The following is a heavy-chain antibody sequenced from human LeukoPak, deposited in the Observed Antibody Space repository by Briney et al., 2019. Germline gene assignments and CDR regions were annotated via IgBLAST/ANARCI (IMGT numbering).Heavy chain of an antibody. CDR2: INHGGST. D-gene: IGHD6-13*01. V-gene: IGHV4-34*01. CDR1: GGSFSGHY. CDR3: ARGRYVTTRGGAAAGFLDY. J-gene: IGHJ4*02. Sequence: SETLSLTCAVSGGSFSGHYWNWIRQPPGKGLEWIGEINHGGSTNYNPSLKSRVTISVDTSQNQFSLRLSSVTAADTAVYYCARGRYVTTRGGAAAGFLDYWGQGTVVTVSS.